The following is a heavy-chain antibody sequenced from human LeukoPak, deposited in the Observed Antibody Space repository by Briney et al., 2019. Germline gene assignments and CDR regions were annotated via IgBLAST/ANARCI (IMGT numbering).Heavy chain of an antibody. Sequence: ASVKVSCKASGYTFTSYDINWVRQATGQGLEWMGWMNPNSGNTGYAQKFQGRVTMTRDTSISTAYMELSRLRSDDTAVYYCARVRCSGGSCYSRAFDIWGQGTMVTVSS. D-gene: IGHD2-15*01. CDR1: GYTFTSYD. CDR2: MNPNSGNT. CDR3: ARVRCSGGSCYSRAFDI. J-gene: IGHJ3*02. V-gene: IGHV1-8*01.